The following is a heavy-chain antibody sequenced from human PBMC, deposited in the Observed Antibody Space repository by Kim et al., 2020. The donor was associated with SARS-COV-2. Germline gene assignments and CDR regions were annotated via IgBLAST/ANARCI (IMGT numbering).Heavy chain of an antibody. Sequence: AQTFQGRVTMTRDTSTSTRYMELSSLRSEDTAVYYCAREIHYDILTGIDYWGQGTLVTVSS. J-gene: IGHJ4*02. V-gene: IGHV1-46*01. CDR3: AREIHYDILTGIDY. D-gene: IGHD3-9*01.